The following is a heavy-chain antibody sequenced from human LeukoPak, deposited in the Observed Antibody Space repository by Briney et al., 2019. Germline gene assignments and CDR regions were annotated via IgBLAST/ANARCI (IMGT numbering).Heavy chain of an antibody. CDR2: ISSSGSTI. Sequence: GGSLRLSCAASGFTFSDYYMSWIRQAPGKGLEWVSYISSSGSTIYYADSVKGRFTISRDNAKNSLYLQMNSLRAEDTAVYYCARDIHGVSGNLHWFDPWGQGTLVTVSS. V-gene: IGHV3-11*01. D-gene: IGHD3-10*01. CDR3: ARDIHGVSGNLHWFDP. J-gene: IGHJ5*02. CDR1: GFTFSDYY.